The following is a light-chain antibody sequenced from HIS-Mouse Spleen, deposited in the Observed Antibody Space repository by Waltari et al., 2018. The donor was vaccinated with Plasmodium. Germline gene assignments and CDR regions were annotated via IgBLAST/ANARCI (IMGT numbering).Light chain of an antibody. J-gene: IGLJ2*01. CDR2: EVS. V-gene: IGLV2-14*01. Sequence: QSALTPPASVSGSPGQSITISCTRTSTDVGGSNYVSWYQQPPGKAPKLMIYEVSNRPSGVSNRFSGSKSGNTASLTISGLQAEDEADYYCSSYTSSSTVVFGGGTKLTVL. CDR3: SSYTSSSTVV. CDR1: STDVGGSNY.